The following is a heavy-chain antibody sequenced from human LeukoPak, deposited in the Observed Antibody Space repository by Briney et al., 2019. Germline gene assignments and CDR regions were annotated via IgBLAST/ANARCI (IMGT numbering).Heavy chain of an antibody. Sequence: SETLSLTCTVSGGSISSYYWSWIRQPAGKGLEWIGRIYTSGSTNYNPSLKSRVTMSVDTSKNQFSLKLTSVTAADTAVYYCVVVVIAATFVEYWGQGTLVTVSS. CDR2: IYTSGST. V-gene: IGHV4-4*07. J-gene: IGHJ4*02. CDR1: GGSISSYY. D-gene: IGHD2-15*01. CDR3: VVVVIAATFVEY.